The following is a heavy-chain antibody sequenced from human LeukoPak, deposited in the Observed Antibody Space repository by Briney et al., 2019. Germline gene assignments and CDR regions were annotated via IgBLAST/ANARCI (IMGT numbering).Heavy chain of an antibody. CDR1: GFTFSSYS. V-gene: IGHV3-21*06. CDR2: ISSSGSYI. D-gene: IGHD6-13*01. Sequence: GWSLRLSCAASGFTFSSYSMNWVRQAPGKGLEWVSYISSSGSYIYYADSVKGRFTISRDNAKSSLDLQLNSLRAEDTAVYYCARDSGSSWYFGLWGRGTLVTVSS. J-gene: IGHJ2*01. CDR3: ARDSGSSWYFGL.